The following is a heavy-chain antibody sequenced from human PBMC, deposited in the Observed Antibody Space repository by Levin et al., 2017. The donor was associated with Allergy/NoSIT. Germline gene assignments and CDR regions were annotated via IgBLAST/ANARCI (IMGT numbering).Heavy chain of an antibody. D-gene: IGHD2-2*01. J-gene: IGHJ4*02. CDR2: ILNDGTT. CDR1: AFTFRNYY. V-gene: IGHV3-74*01. CDR3: ARGGCDRTSCLDH. Sequence: ETLSLTCTASAFTFRNYYMHWVRQAPGMGLVWVSNILNDGTTNYADSVKGRFTISRDNAKNTLYLQMNSLGEEDTAVYFCARGGCDRTSCLDHWGQGILVTVSS.